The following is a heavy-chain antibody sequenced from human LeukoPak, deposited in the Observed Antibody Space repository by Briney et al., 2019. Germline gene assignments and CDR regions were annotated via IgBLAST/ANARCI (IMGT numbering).Heavy chain of an antibody. V-gene: IGHV3-7*01. Sequence: QSGGSLRLSCAASGFTFSNHWMSWVRQAPGMGLEWVANIKLDGSEKYYVDSVKGRFTISRDNAKNSLDLQMNSLRAEDTAVYYCVKFGIGFWQFDYWGQGTLVTVSS. CDR3: VKFGIGFWQFDY. D-gene: IGHD3-3*01. CDR1: GFTFSNHW. CDR2: IKLDGSEK. J-gene: IGHJ4*02.